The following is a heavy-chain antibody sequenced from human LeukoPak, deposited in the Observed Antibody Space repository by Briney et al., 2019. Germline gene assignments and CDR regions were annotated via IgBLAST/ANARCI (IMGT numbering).Heavy chain of an antibody. Sequence: GGSLRLSCAASGFTFSSYGMHWVRQAPGKGLEWVAVIWYDGSNKYYADSVKGRSTISRDNSKNTLYLQMNSLRAEDTAVYYCARNPGYYGSGSPIDYWGQGTLVTVSS. CDR3: ARNPGYYGSGSPIDY. CDR2: IWYDGSNK. CDR1: GFTFSSYG. D-gene: IGHD3-10*01. V-gene: IGHV3-33*01. J-gene: IGHJ4*02.